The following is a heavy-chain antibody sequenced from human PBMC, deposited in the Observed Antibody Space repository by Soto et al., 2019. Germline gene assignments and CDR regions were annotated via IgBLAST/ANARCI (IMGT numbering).Heavy chain of an antibody. J-gene: IGHJ3*02. CDR1: GGSISSGDYY. Sequence: LSLTCTVSGGSISSGDYYWSWIRQPPGKGLEWIGYIYYSGSTYYNPSLKSRVTISVDTSKNQFSLKLSSVTAADTAVYYCARVGEYYYDTPDAFDIWGQGTMVTVSS. D-gene: IGHD3-22*01. V-gene: IGHV4-30-4*01. CDR3: ARVGEYYYDTPDAFDI. CDR2: IYYSGST.